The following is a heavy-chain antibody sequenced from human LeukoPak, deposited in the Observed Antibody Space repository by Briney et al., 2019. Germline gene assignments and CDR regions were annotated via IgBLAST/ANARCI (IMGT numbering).Heavy chain of an antibody. V-gene: IGHV3-48*01. Sequence: PGGSLRLSCAASGFTFSSYSMNWVRQAPGKGLEWVSYISSSSTIYYADSVKGRFTISRDNAKNSLYLQMNSLRAEDTAVYYCARDLPHPSLTTRYYGMDVWGQGTTVTVSS. D-gene: IGHD4-17*01. CDR2: ISSSSTI. J-gene: IGHJ6*02. CDR1: GFTFSSYS. CDR3: ARDLPHPSLTTRYYGMDV.